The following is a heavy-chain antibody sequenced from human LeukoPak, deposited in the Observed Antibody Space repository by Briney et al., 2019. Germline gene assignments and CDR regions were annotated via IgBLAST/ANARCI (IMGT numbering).Heavy chain of an antibody. CDR2: IYTSGGT. Sequence: PSETLSLTCTVSGGSISSGSYYWSWIRQPAGKGLEWIGRIYTSGGTNYNPSFKSRVTISLDTSKNQFSLKLNSVTAADTAVYYCARFRYSGYDDAFDIWGQGTMVTVFS. D-gene: IGHD5-12*01. J-gene: IGHJ3*02. CDR1: GGSISSGSYY. CDR3: ARFRYSGYDDAFDI. V-gene: IGHV4-61*02.